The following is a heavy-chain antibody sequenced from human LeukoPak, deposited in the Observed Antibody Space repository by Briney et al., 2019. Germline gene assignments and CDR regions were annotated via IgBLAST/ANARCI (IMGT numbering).Heavy chain of an antibody. CDR2: IKSRTDGETT. D-gene: IGHD4-23*01. CDR1: GFIFSTAW. Sequence: GGSLRLSCAASGFIFSTAWVGWVRQAPGKGLEWVGRIKSRTDGETTEYAAPVQGRFTISRDDSRNTLYLQMNSLKTDDTAVYYCAREPEGGGNAIDYWGQGTLVTVSS. J-gene: IGHJ4*02. CDR3: AREPEGGGNAIDY. V-gene: IGHV3-15*01.